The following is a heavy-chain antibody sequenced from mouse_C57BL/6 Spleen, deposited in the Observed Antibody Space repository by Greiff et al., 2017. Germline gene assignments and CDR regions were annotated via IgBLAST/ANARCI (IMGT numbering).Heavy chain of an antibody. V-gene: IGHV1-61*01. J-gene: IGHJ4*01. CDR3: ARILGGAMDY. D-gene: IGHD3-3*01. Sequence: QVQLQQPGAELVRPGSSVKLSCKASGYTFTSYWMDWVKQRPGQGLEWIGNIYPSDSETHYNQKFKDKATLTVDKSSSTAYMQLSSLKSEDSAVYYCARILGGAMDYWGQGTLVTVSA. CDR2: IYPSDSET. CDR1: GYTFTSYW.